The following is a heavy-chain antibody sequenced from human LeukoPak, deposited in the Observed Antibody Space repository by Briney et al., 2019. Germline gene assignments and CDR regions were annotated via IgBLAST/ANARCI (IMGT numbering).Heavy chain of an antibody. D-gene: IGHD6-19*01. CDR1: GGSISSSSYY. CDR2: IYYSGST. V-gene: IGHV4-39*07. J-gene: IGHJ5*02. Sequence: SETLSLTCTVSGGSISSSSYYWGWIRQPPGKGLEWIGSIYYSGSTYYNPSLKSRVTISVDTSKNQFSLKLSSVTAADTAVYYCARDLRWLVYNWFDPWGQGTLVTVSS. CDR3: ARDLRWLVYNWFDP.